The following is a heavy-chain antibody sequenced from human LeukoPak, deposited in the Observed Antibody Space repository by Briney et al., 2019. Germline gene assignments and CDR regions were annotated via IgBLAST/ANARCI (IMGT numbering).Heavy chain of an antibody. CDR3: ARDLRYCSSTSCYTGDY. D-gene: IGHD2-2*02. CDR2: IIPIFGTA. Sequence: SVKVSCKASGGTFSSYAISWVRQAPGQGLEWMGGIIPIFGTANYAQKFQGRVTITTDESTSTAYMELSSLRSEDTAVYYCARDLRYCSSTSCYTGDYWGQGTLVTVSS. J-gene: IGHJ4*02. V-gene: IGHV1-69*05. CDR1: GGTFSSYA.